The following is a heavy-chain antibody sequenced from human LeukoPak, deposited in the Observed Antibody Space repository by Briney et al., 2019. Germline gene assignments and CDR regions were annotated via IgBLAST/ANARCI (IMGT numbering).Heavy chain of an antibody. Sequence: GGSLRLSCAASGFTFSSYAMSWVRQAPGKGLEPVSTVTMSGGSTYYADSVKGRFTISRDNSKNTLYLQMNTLRAEDTAVYYCAKSKQWLPYYDYWGQGTLVTVSS. CDR2: VTMSGGST. CDR1: GFTFSSYA. J-gene: IGHJ4*02. CDR3: AKSKQWLPYYDY. V-gene: IGHV3-23*01. D-gene: IGHD6-19*01.